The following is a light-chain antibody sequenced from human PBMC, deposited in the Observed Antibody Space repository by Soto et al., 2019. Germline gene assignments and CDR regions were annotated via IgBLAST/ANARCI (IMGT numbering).Light chain of an antibody. CDR1: SSDVGGYNF. CDR3: CSYTSSRTHV. CDR2: DVN. V-gene: IGLV2-14*03. J-gene: IGLJ1*01. Sequence: QSALTQPASVSGSPGQSITISCTGTSSDVGGYNFVSWYQQHPGKVPKLMIFDVNRRPSGVSDRFSGSKSGNTASLTISGLQAEDEGDYYCCSYTSSRTHVFGSGTKLT.